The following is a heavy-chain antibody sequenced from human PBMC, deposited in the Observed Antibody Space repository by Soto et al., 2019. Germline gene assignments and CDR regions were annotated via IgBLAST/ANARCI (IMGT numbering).Heavy chain of an antibody. D-gene: IGHD6-13*01. CDR2: ISGSGGST. V-gene: IGHV3-23*01. CDR1: GFTFSSYA. Sequence: GGSLRLSCAASGFTFSSYAMSWVRQAPGKGLEWVSAISGSGGSTYYADSVKGRFTSSRDNSKNTLYLQMNSLRAEDTAVYYCATLLSRYSSSWPRQNAFDIWGQGTMVTVSS. J-gene: IGHJ3*02. CDR3: ATLLSRYSSSWPRQNAFDI.